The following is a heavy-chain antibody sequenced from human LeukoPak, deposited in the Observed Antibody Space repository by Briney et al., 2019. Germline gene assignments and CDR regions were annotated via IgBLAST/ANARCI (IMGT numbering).Heavy chain of an antibody. Sequence: GGSLRLSCGASGFTFSSYAMHWVRQAPGKGLEWVGFIRSKAYGGTTEYAASVKGRFTISRDDSKSIAYLQMNSLKTEDTAVYYCTRDHRWIQLWSFDYWGQGTLVTVSS. CDR1: GFTFSSYA. CDR2: IRSKAYGGTT. V-gene: IGHV3-49*04. CDR3: TRDHRWIQLWSFDY. D-gene: IGHD5-18*01. J-gene: IGHJ4*02.